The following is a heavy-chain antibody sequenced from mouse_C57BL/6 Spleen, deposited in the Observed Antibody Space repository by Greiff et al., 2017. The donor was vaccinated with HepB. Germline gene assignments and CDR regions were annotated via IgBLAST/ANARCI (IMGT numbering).Heavy chain of an antibody. CDR3: ARVKANWDEAY. D-gene: IGHD4-1*01. J-gene: IGHJ3*01. V-gene: IGHV3-1*01. CDR1: GYSITSGYD. CDR2: ISYSGST. Sequence: EVKLQESGPGMVKPSQSLSLTCTVTGYSITSGYDWHWIRHFPGNKREWMGDISYSGSTNYNPSLKSRISITHDTSKNHFFLKLNSVTTEDTATYYCARVKANWDEAYWGQGTLVTVSA.